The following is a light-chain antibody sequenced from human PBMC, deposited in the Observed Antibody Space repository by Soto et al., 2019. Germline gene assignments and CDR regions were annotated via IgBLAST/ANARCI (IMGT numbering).Light chain of an antibody. V-gene: IGKV3-20*01. CDR3: QPYNNWPLT. Sequence: EIVLTQSPGTLSLSQGERATLSCRASQSVGRSFLAWYQQKPGQAPRLLIFGASSRATGIPDRFSGGGSGPEFTLTINSLQSEDFAIYYCQPYNNWPLTFGGGTKV. J-gene: IGKJ4*01. CDR1: QSVGRSF. CDR2: GAS.